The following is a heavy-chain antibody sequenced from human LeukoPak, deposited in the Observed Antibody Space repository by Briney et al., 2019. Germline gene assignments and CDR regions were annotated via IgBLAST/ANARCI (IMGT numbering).Heavy chain of an antibody. J-gene: IGHJ5*02. Sequence: SETLSLTCTVSGGSISRYYWSWIRQPAGKGLEWIGRIYTSGSTNYNPSLKSRVTMSVDTSKNQFSLKLSSVTAADTAVYYCARDGSSSSWYWFDPWGQGTLVTVSS. V-gene: IGHV4-4*07. CDR1: GGSISRYY. CDR3: ARDGSSSSWYWFDP. CDR2: IYTSGST. D-gene: IGHD6-13*01.